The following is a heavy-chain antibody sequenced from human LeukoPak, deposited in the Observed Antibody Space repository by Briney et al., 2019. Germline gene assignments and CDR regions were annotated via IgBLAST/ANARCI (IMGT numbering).Heavy chain of an antibody. D-gene: IGHD3/OR15-3a*01. CDR1: GFMFSHSA. J-gene: IGHJ4*02. CDR2: ISESGGAT. V-gene: IGHV3-23*01. Sequence: GGSLRLSCAASGFMFSHSAMTWVRQTPGEGLEWVSGISESGGATYYAGSAKGRFTISRDNSKNTLYLQMNSLRSDDTAVYYCATVGVGRVAFEYWGQGALVTVSS. CDR3: ATVGVGRVAFEY.